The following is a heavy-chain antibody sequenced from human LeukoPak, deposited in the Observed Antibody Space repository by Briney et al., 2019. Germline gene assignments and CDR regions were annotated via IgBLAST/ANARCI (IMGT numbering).Heavy chain of an antibody. V-gene: IGHV4-34*01. Sequence: SETLSLTCAVYGGSFSGYYWSWIRQPPGKGLEWIGEINHSGSTNYNPSLKSRVTISVDTSKNQFSLKLSSVTAADTAVYYCARGPPIVVVPAAISLYYFDYWGQGTLVTVSS. CDR2: INHSGST. D-gene: IGHD2-2*02. CDR1: GGSFSGYY. CDR3: ARGPPIVVVPAAISLYYFDY. J-gene: IGHJ4*02.